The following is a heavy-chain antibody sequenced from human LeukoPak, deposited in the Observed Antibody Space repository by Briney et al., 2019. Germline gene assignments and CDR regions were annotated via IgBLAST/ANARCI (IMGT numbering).Heavy chain of an antibody. V-gene: IGHV5-51*01. CDR2: IYPGDSDT. J-gene: IGHJ5*02. D-gene: IGHD5-18*01. Sequence: GESLQISCKGSGYTFITYWIGWVRQMPGKGLEWMGIIYPGDSDTRYNPSLQGQVTISADKSISTAYLQWSSLKASDTAMYYCARHAPTYSYGHGFAPWGQGTLVTVSS. CDR1: GYTFITYW. CDR3: ARHAPTYSYGHGFAP.